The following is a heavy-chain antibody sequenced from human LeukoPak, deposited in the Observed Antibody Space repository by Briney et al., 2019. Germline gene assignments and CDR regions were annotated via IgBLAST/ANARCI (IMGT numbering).Heavy chain of an antibody. D-gene: IGHD6-19*01. V-gene: IGHV4-34*01. Sequence: SETLSLTCAVYGGSFSVYYWSWIRQPPGKGLEWIGEINHSGSTNYNPSLKSRVTISVDTSKNQFSLELSSVTAADTAVYYCARGLEYSSGWYPRMDYWGQGTLVTVSS. CDR3: ARGLEYSSGWYPRMDY. CDR2: INHSGST. CDR1: GGSFSVYY. J-gene: IGHJ4*02.